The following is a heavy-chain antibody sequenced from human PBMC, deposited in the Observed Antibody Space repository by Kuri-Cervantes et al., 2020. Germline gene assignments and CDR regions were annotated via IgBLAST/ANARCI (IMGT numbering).Heavy chain of an antibody. CDR1: GYTFTSYG. CDR3: ARESPPLIHSSGWYEGGFDP. J-gene: IGHJ5*02. D-gene: IGHD6-19*01. Sequence: ASVKVSCKASGYTFTSYGISWVRQAPGQGLEWMGWISAYNDNTNYAQKVQGRITMTTDTSTSTAYMELRSLRSDDTAVYYCARESPPLIHSSGWYEGGFDPWGQGTLVTVSS. V-gene: IGHV1-18*01. CDR2: ISAYNDNT.